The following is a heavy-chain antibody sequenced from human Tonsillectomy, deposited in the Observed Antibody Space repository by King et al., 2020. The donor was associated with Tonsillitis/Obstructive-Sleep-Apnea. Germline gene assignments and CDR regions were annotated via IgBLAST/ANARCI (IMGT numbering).Heavy chain of an antibody. CDR2: INRVGTDK. CDR3: AGGSDFPETCVFYDVLDL. D-gene: IGHD3-10*02. CDR1: RFLLSTYW. J-gene: IGHJ5*02. V-gene: IGHV3-7*03. Sequence: VQLVESGGGLVQPGGSLRLSCTGTRFLLSTYWMTWVRQAPGKGLQWVANINRVGTDKFYADSVKGRFTISRDNAKNSLYLHMNSLSAEDTAVYYCAGGSDFPETCVFYDVLDLWGPGTLVTVSS.